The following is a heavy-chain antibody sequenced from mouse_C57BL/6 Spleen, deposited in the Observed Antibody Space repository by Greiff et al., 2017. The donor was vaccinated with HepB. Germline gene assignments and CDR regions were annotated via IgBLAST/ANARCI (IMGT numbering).Heavy chain of an antibody. V-gene: IGHV1-55*01. CDR2: IYPGSGST. Sequence: VQLQQPGAELVKPGASVKMSCKASGYTFTSYWITWVKQRPGQGLEWIGDIYPGSGSTNYNEKFKSKATLTVDTSSSTAYMQLSSLTSEDSAVYYCARRDDYYGSSEDAMDYWGQGTSVTVSS. J-gene: IGHJ4*01. D-gene: IGHD1-1*01. CDR1: GYTFTSYW. CDR3: ARRDDYYGSSEDAMDY.